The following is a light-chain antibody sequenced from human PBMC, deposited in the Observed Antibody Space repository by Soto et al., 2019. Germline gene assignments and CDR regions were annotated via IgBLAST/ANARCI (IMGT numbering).Light chain of an antibody. V-gene: IGLV2-14*01. Sequence: SVLTQPASVSGSPGQSIAISCSGTSSDVGAYNYGSWYQQHSGKAPKLMIYDVNYRPSGISDRFSASKSGNTATLTISRLQAEDEADYYCSSYTTSSSYVFGSGTKVTVL. J-gene: IGLJ1*01. CDR2: DVN. CDR3: SSYTTSSSYV. CDR1: SSDVGAYNY.